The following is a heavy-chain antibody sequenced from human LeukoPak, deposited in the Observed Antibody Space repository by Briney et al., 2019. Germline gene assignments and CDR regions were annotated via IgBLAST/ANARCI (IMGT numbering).Heavy chain of an antibody. J-gene: IGHJ6*03. Sequence: SETLSLTCTVSGGSISSYYWSWIRQPPGKGLEWIGYIYYSGGTNYNPSLKSRVTISVDTFKNQFSLKLSSVTAADTAVYYCARVGYDSSGYYYYYMGVWGKGTTVTVSS. V-gene: IGHV4-59*01. D-gene: IGHD3-22*01. CDR2: IYYSGGT. CDR1: GGSISSYY. CDR3: ARVGYDSSGYYYYYMGV.